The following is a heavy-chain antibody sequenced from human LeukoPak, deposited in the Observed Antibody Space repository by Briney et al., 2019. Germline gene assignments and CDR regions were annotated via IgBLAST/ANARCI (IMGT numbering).Heavy chain of an antibody. D-gene: IGHD6-19*01. Sequence: ASVKVSCKASGYTFTSYDINWVRQATGQGLEWMGRMNPNNGNTDYAQKFQGRVTLTRNTSISTAYMELGSLRSEDTAVYYCTRGGPVAGTHKYFQHWGQGTLVTVSS. CDR2: MNPNNGNT. J-gene: IGHJ1*01. CDR3: TRGGPVAGTHKYFQH. CDR1: GYTFTSYD. V-gene: IGHV1-8*01.